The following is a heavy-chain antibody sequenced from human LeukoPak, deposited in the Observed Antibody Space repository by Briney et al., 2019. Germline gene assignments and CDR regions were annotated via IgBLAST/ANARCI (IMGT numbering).Heavy chain of an antibody. CDR1: GGSISSYY. D-gene: IGHD3-22*01. V-gene: IGHV4-59*01. CDR2: IYYSGST. Sequence: SETLSLTCTVSGGSISSYYWSWLRQPPGKGLEWIGYIYYSGSTNYNPSLKSRVTISVDTSKNQFSLKLSSVTAADTAVYYCARVTYDSSVTWGQGTLVTVSS. CDR3: ARVTYDSSVT. J-gene: IGHJ5*02.